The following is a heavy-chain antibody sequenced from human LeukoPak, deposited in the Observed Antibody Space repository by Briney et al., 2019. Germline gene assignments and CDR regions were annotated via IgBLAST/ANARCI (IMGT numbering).Heavy chain of an antibody. V-gene: IGHV1-69*04. CDR1: GGTFSSYA. CDR2: IIPILGIA. D-gene: IGHD4-17*01. CDR3: AMADTVTKDYYYYGMDV. Sequence: ASVKVSCKASGGTFSSYAISWVRQAPGQGLEWMGRIIPILGIANYAQKFQGRVTITADKSTSTAYMELSSLGSEDTAVYYCAMADTVTKDYYYYGMDVWGQGTTVTVSS. J-gene: IGHJ6*02.